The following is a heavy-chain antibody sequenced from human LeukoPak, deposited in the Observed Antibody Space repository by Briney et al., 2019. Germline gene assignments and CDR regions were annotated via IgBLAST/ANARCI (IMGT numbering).Heavy chain of an antibody. CDR1: RGTFSSYA. CDR3: AVSGYCSSTSCSFDY. D-gene: IGHD2-2*01. V-gene: IGHV1-69*01. Sequence: GSSLKVSCKPSRGTFSSYALSWVLQPPAKGLSSMGGIIPIFCTANYAQKFQGRVTITADESTSTAYMELSSLRSEDTAVYYCAVSGYCSSTSCSFDYWGQGTLVTVSS. J-gene: IGHJ4*02. CDR2: IIPIFCTA.